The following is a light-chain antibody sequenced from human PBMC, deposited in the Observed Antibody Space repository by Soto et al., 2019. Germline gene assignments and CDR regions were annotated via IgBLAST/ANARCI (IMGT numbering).Light chain of an antibody. J-gene: IGLJ1*01. CDR3: SSYTCSSTLRNYV. V-gene: IGLV2-14*01. CDR1: SSDVGGYNY. CDR2: DVS. Sequence: QSDLTQPASVSGSPGQSITISCTGTSSDVGGYNYVSWYQQHTGKAPKLMIYDVSNRPSGVSNRFSGSKSGNTASLTISGLQAEDDADYYCSSYTCSSTLRNYVFGTGTKLTVL.